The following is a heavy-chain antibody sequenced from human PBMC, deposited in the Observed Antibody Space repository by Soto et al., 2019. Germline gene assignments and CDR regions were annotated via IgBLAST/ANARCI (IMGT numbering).Heavy chain of an antibody. V-gene: IGHV4-31*03. CDR1: GGSISSGGYY. CDR3: ARDFRFLTYFDY. CDR2: IYYSGST. J-gene: IGHJ4*02. Sequence: QVQLQESGPGLVKPSQTLSLTCTVSGGSISSGGYYWSWIRQHPGKGLEWIGYIYYSGSTYYNPSLKSRVTISVDTSKNQFSLRLSSVTAADTAVYYCARDFRFLTYFDYWGQGTLVTVSS. D-gene: IGHD3-3*01.